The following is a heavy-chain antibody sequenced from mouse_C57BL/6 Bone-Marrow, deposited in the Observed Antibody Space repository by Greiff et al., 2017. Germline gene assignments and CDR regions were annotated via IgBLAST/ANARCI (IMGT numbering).Heavy chain of an antibody. CDR1: GYTFTSYG. V-gene: IGHV1-81*01. Sequence: QVQLQQSGAELARPGASVKLSCKASGYTFTSYGISWVKQRTGKGLEWIGKIYPRRGNTYYNEKFKGKATLTADKSSSTAYMELRSLTSEYSAVYFCARERGYYNKYVAYWGQGTLVTVAA. CDR3: ARERGYYNKYVAY. CDR2: IYPRRGNT. J-gene: IGHJ3*01. D-gene: IGHD2-5*01.